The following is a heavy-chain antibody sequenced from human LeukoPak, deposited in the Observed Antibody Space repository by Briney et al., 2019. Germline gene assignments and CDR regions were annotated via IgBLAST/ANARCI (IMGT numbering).Heavy chain of an antibody. J-gene: IGHJ4*02. CDR2: INSDGSST. Sequence: QPGGSLRLSCAASGFTFSRYWMHWVRQAPGKGLVWVSRINSDGSSTRYGDSVKGRFTISRDNAKNTLYLQMISLRAEDTAVYYCARGAPFCGGDCYFDYWGQGTLVTVSS. CDR3: ARGAPFCGGDCYFDY. V-gene: IGHV3-74*01. CDR1: GFTFSRYW. D-gene: IGHD2-21*02.